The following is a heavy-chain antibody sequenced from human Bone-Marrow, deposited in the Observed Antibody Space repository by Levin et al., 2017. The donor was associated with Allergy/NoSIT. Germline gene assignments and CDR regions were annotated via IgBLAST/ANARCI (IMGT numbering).Heavy chain of an antibody. CDR3: AKDKRGKGKQLVPAFDY. V-gene: IGHV3-9*01. Sequence: LSLTCAASGFTFDDYAMHWVRQAPGKGLEWVSGISWNSGSIGYADSVKGRFTISRDNAKNSLYLQMNSLRAEDTALYYCAKDKRGKGKQLVPAFDYWGQGTLVTVSS. CDR2: ISWNSGSI. CDR1: GFTFDDYA. J-gene: IGHJ4*02. D-gene: IGHD6-6*01.